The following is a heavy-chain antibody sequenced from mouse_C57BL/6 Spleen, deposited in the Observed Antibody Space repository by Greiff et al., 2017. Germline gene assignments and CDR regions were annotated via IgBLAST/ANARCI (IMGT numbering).Heavy chain of an antibody. CDR2: FHPYNDDT. V-gene: IGHV1-47*01. D-gene: IGHD2-4*01. J-gene: IGHJ1*03. CDR1: GYTFTTYP. CDR3: ARCHDYDNWYFDV. Sequence: QVQLQQSGAELVKPGASVKMSCKASGYTFTTYPIEWMKQNHGKSLEWIGNFHPYNDDTKYNEKFKGKATWTVEKSSSTVYLELSRLTSDDSDVYYCARCHDYDNWYFDVWGTGTTVTVSS.